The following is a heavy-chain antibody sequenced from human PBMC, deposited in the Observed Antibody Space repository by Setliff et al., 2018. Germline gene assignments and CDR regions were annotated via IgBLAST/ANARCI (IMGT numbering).Heavy chain of an antibody. Sequence: ASVKVSCKASGYTFTGYYFHWVRQAPGQGLEWMGWINPNNGDTKSAQKFQGRLTMTRDTSISTAYMELSSLRSDDTAVYYCVRGGPEYSTAGCRYGDYVYWGQGTQVTVSS. V-gene: IGHV1-2*02. J-gene: IGHJ4*02. CDR3: VRGGPEYSTAGCRYGDYVY. CDR1: GYTFTGYY. CDR2: INPNNGDT. D-gene: IGHD6-6*01.